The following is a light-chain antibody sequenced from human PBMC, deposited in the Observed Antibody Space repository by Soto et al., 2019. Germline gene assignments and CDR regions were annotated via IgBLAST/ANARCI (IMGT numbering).Light chain of an antibody. CDR2: GAS. CDR1: QSVSSSY. V-gene: IGKV3-20*01. CDR3: QQYGGSPLT. J-gene: IGKJ4*01. Sequence: EVVMTQSPATLSVSPGERATLSCRASQSVSSSYLAWYQQNPGQAPRLLIYGASSRATGIPDRFSGSGSGTDFTLTISRLEPEDFAVYYCQQYGGSPLTFGGGTKVEIK.